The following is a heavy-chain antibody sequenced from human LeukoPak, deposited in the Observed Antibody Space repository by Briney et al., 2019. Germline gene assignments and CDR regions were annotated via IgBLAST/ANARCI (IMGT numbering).Heavy chain of an antibody. J-gene: IGHJ4*02. Sequence: SETLSLTCAVYGGSFSGYYWSWIRQPPGKGLEWIGEINHSGSTNYNPSLKSRVTISVDTSKNQFSLKLSSVTAADTAVYYCARGAKDSVVVVGAPYYFDYWGQGTLVTVSS. D-gene: IGHD2-15*01. CDR2: INHSGST. CDR1: GGSFSGYY. CDR3: ARGAKDSVVVVGAPYYFDY. V-gene: IGHV4-34*01.